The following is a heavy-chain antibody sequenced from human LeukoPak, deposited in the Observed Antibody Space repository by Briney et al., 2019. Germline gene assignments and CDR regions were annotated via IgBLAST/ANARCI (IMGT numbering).Heavy chain of an antibody. D-gene: IGHD3-10*01. Sequence: GGSLRLSCAASGFTFSRYSINWVRQAPGKGLEWISYISAGGSTMYYADSVKGRFTISRDSAKNALYLQVSSLRDEDTAVYYCARGEYDWGQGTLVTVSS. J-gene: IGHJ4*02. CDR1: GFTFSRYS. V-gene: IGHV3-48*02. CDR2: ISAGGSTM. CDR3: ARGEYD.